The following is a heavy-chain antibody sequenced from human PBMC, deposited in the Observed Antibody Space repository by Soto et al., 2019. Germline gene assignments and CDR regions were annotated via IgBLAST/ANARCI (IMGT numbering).Heavy chain of an antibody. V-gene: IGHV4-34*01. J-gene: IGHJ6*03. CDR2: INDSGNI. CDR1: GGSFSGYQ. CDR3: ARGLILWFGELSRRGGYYYYMDV. Sequence: QVQLQQWGAGLLKPSETLSLTCAVYGGSFSGYQWSWIRQTPGKGLEWIGEINDSGNINYNPSLKSRVTILLDTPKTQISLKLSSVPAADSAVYYCARGLILWFGELSRRGGYYYYMDVWGKGTTVTVSS. D-gene: IGHD3-10*01.